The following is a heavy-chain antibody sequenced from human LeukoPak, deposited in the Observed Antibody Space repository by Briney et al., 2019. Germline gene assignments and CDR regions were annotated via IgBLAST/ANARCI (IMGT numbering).Heavy chain of an antibody. D-gene: IGHD6-13*01. CDR1: GGSISSGGYY. CDR2: IYHSGST. J-gene: IGHJ4*02. CDR3: ARVQSSSSWYIN. Sequence: SETLSLTCTVSGGSISSGGYYWSWIRQPPGKGLEWIGYIYHSGSTYYNPSLKSRVTISVDRSKNQFSLKLSSVTAADTAVYYCARVQSSSSWYINWGQGTLVTVSS. V-gene: IGHV4-30-2*01.